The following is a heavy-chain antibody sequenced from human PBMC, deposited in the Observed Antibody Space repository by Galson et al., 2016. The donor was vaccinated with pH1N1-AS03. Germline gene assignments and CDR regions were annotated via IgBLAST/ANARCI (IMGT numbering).Heavy chain of an antibody. Sequence: SLRLSCAASGFTFSDFAMHWVCQAPGKGLDWVAVISYDGSNKYYEDSVKGRFTISRDSSKNTLYLQMNSLRPEDTAMYYCARDYIVGATRGAGTFDVWGHGTMVTVSS. CDR3: ARDYIVGATRGAGTFDV. D-gene: IGHD1-26*01. CDR1: GFTFSDFA. J-gene: IGHJ3*01. CDR2: ISYDGSNK. V-gene: IGHV3-30-3*01.